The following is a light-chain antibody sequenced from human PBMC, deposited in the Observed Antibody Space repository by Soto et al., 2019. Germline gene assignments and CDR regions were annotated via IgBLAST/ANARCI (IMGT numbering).Light chain of an antibody. Sequence: DIPMTQSPSTLSASVGDRVTITCRASQSISSWLAWYQHKSGKAPKLLIYRATSLESGAPSRFSGGGSGTEFTLTISSLQPDDFASYYCQQYNSYPWTLGQGTKVEIK. CDR3: QQYNSYPWT. CDR1: QSISSW. J-gene: IGKJ1*01. V-gene: IGKV1-5*03. CDR2: RAT.